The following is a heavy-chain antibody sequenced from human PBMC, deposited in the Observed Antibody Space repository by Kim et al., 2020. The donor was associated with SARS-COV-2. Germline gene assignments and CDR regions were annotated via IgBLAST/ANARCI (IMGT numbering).Heavy chain of an antibody. D-gene: IGHD3-10*01. CDR3: AKALLRGVNYYYYGMDV. J-gene: IGHJ6*02. Sequence: VKGQFTISRDNSKTTLYLQMNSLRAEDTALFYCAKALLRGVNYYYYGMDVWGQGTTVTVSS. V-gene: IGHV3-30*02.